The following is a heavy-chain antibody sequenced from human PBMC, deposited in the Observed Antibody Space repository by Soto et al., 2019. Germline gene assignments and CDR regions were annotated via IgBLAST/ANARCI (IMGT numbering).Heavy chain of an antibody. CDR3: AAVSIAVAGTGVGEYFDS. J-gene: IGHJ4*02. CDR1: GFTFTSSA. V-gene: IGHV1-58*01. D-gene: IGHD6-19*01. Sequence: QMQLVQSGPEVKKPGTSVKVSCKASGFTFTSSAVQWVRQARGQRLEWIGWIVVGSGNTNYAQKFQERVTITRDMSKRTAYMELGSLSSADTAVYYCAAVSIAVAGTGVGEYFDSWGQGTLVTVSS. CDR2: IVVGSGNT.